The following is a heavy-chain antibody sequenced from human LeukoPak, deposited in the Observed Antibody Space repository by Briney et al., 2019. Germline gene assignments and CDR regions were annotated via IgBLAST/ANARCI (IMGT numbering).Heavy chain of an antibody. V-gene: IGHV1-69*04. CDR2: IIPILGIA. CDR3: ARDIVVVVASGMDV. CDR1: GGTFSSYA. J-gene: IGHJ6*02. D-gene: IGHD2-15*01. Sequence: ASVKVSCKASGGTFSSYAISWVRQAPGQGLEWMGRIIPILGIANYAQKFQGRVTITADKSTSTAYMELSSLRSEDTAVYYCARDIVVVVASGMDVWAKGPRSPSP.